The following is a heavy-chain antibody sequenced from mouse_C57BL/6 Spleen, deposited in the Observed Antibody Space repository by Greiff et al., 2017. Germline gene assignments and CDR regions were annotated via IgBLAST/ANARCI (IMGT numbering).Heavy chain of an antibody. D-gene: IGHD4-1*01. CDR3: ARLNWDRGFAY. V-gene: IGHV7-3*01. CDR1: GFTFTDYY. Sequence: EVKLMESGGGLVQPGGSLSLSCAASGFTFTDYYMSWVRQPPGKALEWLGFIRNKANGYTTEYSASVKGRFTISRDNSQSILYLQMNALRAEDSATYYCARLNWDRGFAYWGQGTLVTVSA. CDR2: IRNKANGYTT. J-gene: IGHJ3*01.